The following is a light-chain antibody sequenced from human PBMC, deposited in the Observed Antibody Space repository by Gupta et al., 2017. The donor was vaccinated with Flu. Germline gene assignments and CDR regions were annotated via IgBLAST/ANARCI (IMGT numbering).Light chain of an antibody. CDR3: QQRSNWPLT. CDR1: QSVSSY. Sequence: EIVFTQSPATLSLSPGERATLSCRASQSVSSYLAWYQQKPGQAPRLFIYDASNRATGIPARFSGSGSGTEFTLTISSREPEDFAVYCCQQRSNWPLTFGGGTKVEIK. CDR2: DAS. J-gene: IGKJ4*01. V-gene: IGKV3-11*01.